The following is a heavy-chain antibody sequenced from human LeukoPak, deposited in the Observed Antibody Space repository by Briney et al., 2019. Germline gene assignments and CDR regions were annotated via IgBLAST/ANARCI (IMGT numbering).Heavy chain of an antibody. CDR1: GFTFSSYA. CDR2: ISGSGGST. Sequence: GGSLRLSCAASGFTFSSYAMSWVRQAPGKGLEWVSAISGSGGSTYYADSVKGRFTISRDNSKNTLYLQMNSLRAEDTAVYYCARNTVLYRTTFDYWGQGTLVTVSS. CDR3: ARNTVLYRTTFDY. J-gene: IGHJ4*02. V-gene: IGHV3-23*01. D-gene: IGHD4-11*01.